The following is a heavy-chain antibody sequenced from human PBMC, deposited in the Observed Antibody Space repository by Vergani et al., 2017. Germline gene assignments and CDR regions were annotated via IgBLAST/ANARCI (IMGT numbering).Heavy chain of an antibody. CDR1: GFTFSNFG. D-gene: IGHD3-22*01. CDR2: IGKDGINT. CDR3: AKEASEDSSGYYYHFDY. J-gene: IGHJ4*02. V-gene: IGHV3-30*02. Sequence: QVQLVESAGGVVQPGGSLRLSCAASGFTFSNFGMHWIRQAPGKGLEWLAYIGKDGINTRYRDPVKGRFTVSRDNSKDILYLQMNSLRAEDTAVYYCAKEASEDSSGYYYHFDYWGQGTLVTVSS.